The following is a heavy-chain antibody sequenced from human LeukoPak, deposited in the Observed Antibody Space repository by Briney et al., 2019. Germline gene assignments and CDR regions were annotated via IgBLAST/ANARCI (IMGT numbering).Heavy chain of an antibody. CDR2: INTGNGNT. V-gene: IGHV1-3*04. CDR3: ARTGASSGWYVGDY. D-gene: IGHD6-19*01. Sequence: ASVKVSCKASGYTFTSYAMHWVRQAPGQRLEWMGWINTGNGNTKYSQKFQGRVTITRDTSASTAYMELSSLRSEDTAVYYCARTGASSGWYVGDYWGQGTLVTVSS. CDR1: GYTFTSYA. J-gene: IGHJ4*02.